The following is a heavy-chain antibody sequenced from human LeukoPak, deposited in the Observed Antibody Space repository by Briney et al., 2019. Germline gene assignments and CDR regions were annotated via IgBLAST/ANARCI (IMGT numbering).Heavy chain of an antibody. CDR1: GFAFSTYS. V-gene: IGHV3-9*01. J-gene: IGHJ3*02. CDR2: ISWNSGSI. CDR3: AKVPARKGAVAGDGAFDI. Sequence: AGGSLRLSCAASGFAFSTYSMNWVRQAPGKGLEWVSGISWNSGSIGYADSVKGRFTISRDNAKNSLYLQMNSLRAEDTALYYCAKVPARKGAVAGDGAFDIWGQGTMVTVSS. D-gene: IGHD6-19*01.